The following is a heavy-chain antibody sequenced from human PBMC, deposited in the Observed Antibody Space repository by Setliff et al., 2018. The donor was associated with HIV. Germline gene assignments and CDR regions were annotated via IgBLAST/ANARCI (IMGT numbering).Heavy chain of an antibody. Sequence: SETLSLTCAVYGGSLSGYFWSWVRQPPGKGLEWIGEINHSGSTYYNPSLKSRVTMSVDTSKNQFSLKLTSVTAADTAVYYCARGSDYIWGNYRFPFDYWGQGTLVTVSS. CDR3: ARGSDYIWGNYRFPFDY. D-gene: IGHD3-16*02. CDR1: GGSLSGYF. CDR2: INHSGST. J-gene: IGHJ4*02. V-gene: IGHV4-34*01.